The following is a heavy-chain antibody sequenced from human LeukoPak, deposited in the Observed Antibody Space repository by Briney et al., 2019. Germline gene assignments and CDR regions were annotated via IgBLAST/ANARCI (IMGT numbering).Heavy chain of an antibody. CDR2: ISYDGSNK. D-gene: IGHD6-19*01. Sequence: GSLRLSCAASGFTFSSYATHWVRQAPGKGLEWVAVISYDGSNKYYADSVKGRFTISRDNSKNTLYLQMNSLRAEDTAVYYCARDSSGWYYFDYWGQGTLVTVSS. J-gene: IGHJ4*02. CDR3: ARDSSGWYYFDY. CDR1: GFTFSSYA. V-gene: IGHV3-30*04.